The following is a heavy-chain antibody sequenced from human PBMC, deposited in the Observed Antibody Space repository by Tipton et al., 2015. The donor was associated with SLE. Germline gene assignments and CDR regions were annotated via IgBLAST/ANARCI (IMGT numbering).Heavy chain of an antibody. CDR2: INHSGST. V-gene: IGHV4-34*01. D-gene: IGHD1-26*01. CDR1: GGSFSGYY. CDR3: ARFHLKCYYEFDS. Sequence: TLSLTCAVYGGSFSGYYWSWIRQPPGKGLEWIGEINHSGSTNYNPPLKSRVTISVDTSNNQFSLKLTSVTAADTAVYYCARFHLKCYYEFDSWGQGTLVTVSS. J-gene: IGHJ5*01.